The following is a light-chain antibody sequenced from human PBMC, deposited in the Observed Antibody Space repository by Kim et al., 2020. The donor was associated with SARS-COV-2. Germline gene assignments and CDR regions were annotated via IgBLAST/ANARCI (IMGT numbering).Light chain of an antibody. V-gene: IGKV2-30*01. J-gene: IGKJ3*01. CDR3: MQGTHWPFT. CDR2: KVS. CDR1: QSLVYRDGNIY. Sequence: QDSIACRSSQSLVYRDGNIYLNWFHQRPGQSPRRLIYKVSNRDSGVPDRFSGSGSGTDFTLQISRVEAEDVGVYYCMQGTHWPFTFGPGTKVDIK.